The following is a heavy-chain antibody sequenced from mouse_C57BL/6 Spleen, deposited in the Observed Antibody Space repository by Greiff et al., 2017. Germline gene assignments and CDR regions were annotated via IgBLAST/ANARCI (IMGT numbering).Heavy chain of an antibody. J-gene: IGHJ3*01. CDR1: GYTFTSYW. CDR3: ARFDDGYCPFAY. Sequence: QVQLQQPGAELVKPGASVKLSCKASGYTFTSYWMHWVKQRPGQGLEWIGMIHPNSGSTNYNEKFKSKATLTVDKSSSTAYMQLSSLTSEDSAVYYCARFDDGYCPFAYWGQGTLVTVSA. CDR2: IHPNSGST. V-gene: IGHV1-64*01. D-gene: IGHD2-3*01.